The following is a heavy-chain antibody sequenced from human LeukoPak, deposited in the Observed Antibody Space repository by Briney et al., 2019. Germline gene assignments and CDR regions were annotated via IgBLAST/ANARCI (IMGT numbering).Heavy chain of an antibody. CDR3: TRDHCSYINCYEDYYYGMDV. J-gene: IGHJ6*02. CDR1: GYTFTGYY. V-gene: IGHV1-2*02. D-gene: IGHD2-2*01. CDR2: INPNTGAT. Sequence: ASVKVSFKASGYTFTGYYMHWVRQAPGQGLEWMGWINPNTGATDTAQKFQGRVTMTRDTYISAAYMELSRLRSDDTAVYYCTRDHCSYINCYEDYYYGMDVWGQGTTVTVSS.